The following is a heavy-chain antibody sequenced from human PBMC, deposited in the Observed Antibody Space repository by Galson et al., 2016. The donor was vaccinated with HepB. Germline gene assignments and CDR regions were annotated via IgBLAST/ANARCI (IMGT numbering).Heavy chain of an antibody. V-gene: IGHV1-69*15. J-gene: IGHJ4*02. CDR1: GGSITHYA. CDR3: VKDIAITLGRGAFDS. D-gene: IGHD3-10*01. CDR2: IIPILPSP. Sequence: SCKASGGSITHYAFSWVRQAPRQGLEWMGTIIPILPSPTYAHRFEDRVSITADESTSTVHMQMNSLRAEDTALYYCVKDIAITLGRGAFDSWGQGTLVTVSS.